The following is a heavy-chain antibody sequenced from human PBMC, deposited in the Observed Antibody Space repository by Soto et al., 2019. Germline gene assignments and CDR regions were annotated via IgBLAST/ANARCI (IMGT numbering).Heavy chain of an antibody. V-gene: IGHV4-59*08. D-gene: IGHD6-13*01. J-gene: IGHJ5*02. CDR2: IYYSGST. CDR3: ARYRTAATGIGWFDP. CDR1: GASISSYY. Sequence: SETLSLTCTVSGASISSYYWSWIRQPPGKGLEWIGYIYYSGSTNYNPSLKSRVTISVDTSKNQFSLKLSSVTAADTAVYYCARYRTAATGIGWFDPWGQGTLVTVSS.